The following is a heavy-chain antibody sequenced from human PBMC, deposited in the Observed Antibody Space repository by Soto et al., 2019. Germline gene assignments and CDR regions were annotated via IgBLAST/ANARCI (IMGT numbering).Heavy chain of an antibody. V-gene: IGHV4-59*01. Sequence: QVQLQESGPGLVKPSETLSLTCTVSGGSISSYYWSWIRQPPGKGLEWIGYIYYSRSTNYKPSLKSRVTISVDTSKNQFSLKLSSVTAADTAVYYCAGRYGGNFDYWGQGTLVTVSS. CDR2: IYYSRST. J-gene: IGHJ4*02. D-gene: IGHD2-15*01. CDR3: AGRYGGNFDY. CDR1: GGSISSYY.